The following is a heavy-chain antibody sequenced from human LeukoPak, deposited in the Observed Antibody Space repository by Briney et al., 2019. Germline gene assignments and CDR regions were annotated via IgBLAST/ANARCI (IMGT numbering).Heavy chain of an antibody. Sequence: PSDTLSLTCSVFGGXMSGYYCSWIRQPPGKGLKWIGYIFYTGNNDYNPSLKSRVTMSMDTYKNQFSLKLRSVTAADAAVYYCARSATYDYDTSLDYWGQGTLVTVSS. CDR1: GGXMSGYY. D-gene: IGHD3-22*01. J-gene: IGHJ4*02. CDR2: IFYTGNN. CDR3: ARSATYDYDTSLDY. V-gene: IGHV4-59*07.